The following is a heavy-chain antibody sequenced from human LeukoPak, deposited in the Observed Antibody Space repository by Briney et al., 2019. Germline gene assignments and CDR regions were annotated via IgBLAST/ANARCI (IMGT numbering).Heavy chain of an antibody. CDR3: ARDPYLNAYGAFDI. J-gene: IGHJ3*02. V-gene: IGHV3-7*01. Sequence: SGGSLTLSCAASGFTFSTYWMTWVRQAPGKGLEWVANIKEDGSEQVYVDSVKGRFTISRDNADNSLYLQMNSLRVEDTAVYFCARDPYLNAYGAFDIWGQGTMVTVSS. CDR1: GFTFSTYW. D-gene: IGHD3-10*01. CDR2: IKEDGSEQ.